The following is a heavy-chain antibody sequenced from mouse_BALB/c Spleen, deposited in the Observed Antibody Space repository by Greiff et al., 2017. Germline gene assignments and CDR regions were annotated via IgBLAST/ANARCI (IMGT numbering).Heavy chain of an antibody. V-gene: IGHV1-80*01. D-gene: IGHD2-2*01. CDR1: GYAFSSYW. J-gene: IGHJ4*01. CDR2: IYPGDGDT. CDR3: ARSGGWLRTYPHYYAMDY. Sequence: QVQLQQSGAELVRPGSSVKISCKASGYAFSSYWMNWVKQRPGQGLEWIGQIYPGDGDTNYNGKFKGKATLTADKSSSTAYMQLSSLTSEDSAVYFCARSGGWLRTYPHYYAMDYWGQGTSVTVSS.